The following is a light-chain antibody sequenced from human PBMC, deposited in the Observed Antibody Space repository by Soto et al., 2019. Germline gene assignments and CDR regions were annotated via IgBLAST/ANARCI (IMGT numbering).Light chain of an antibody. Sequence: DIQMTQSPSSLSASVGDRVTITCRASQSITNYLNWYQQKVGKAPQLLIYAASTLQSGVPSRFSGIGSGTDFTLTINNLQPEDFATYYCQQSNSRPLTFGGGTKVE. CDR1: QSITNY. V-gene: IGKV1-39*01. CDR2: AAS. J-gene: IGKJ4*01. CDR3: QQSNSRPLT.